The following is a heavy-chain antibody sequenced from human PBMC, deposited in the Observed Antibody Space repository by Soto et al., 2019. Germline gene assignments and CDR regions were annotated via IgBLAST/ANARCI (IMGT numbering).Heavy chain of an antibody. CDR1: GFTFYTYE. CDR3: ATGSGGGGAFDF. J-gene: IGHJ3*01. D-gene: IGHD3-10*01. Sequence: EVQLVESGGGLVQPGGSLRLSCAASGFTFYTYEMNWVRQAPGKGLEWVSYISSSGSTTYYADSVKGRFTISRDNAKNSLYLQMNSLRAEDTAIFYCATGSGGGGAFDFWGQGTMVTVSS. CDR2: ISSSGSTT. V-gene: IGHV3-48*03.